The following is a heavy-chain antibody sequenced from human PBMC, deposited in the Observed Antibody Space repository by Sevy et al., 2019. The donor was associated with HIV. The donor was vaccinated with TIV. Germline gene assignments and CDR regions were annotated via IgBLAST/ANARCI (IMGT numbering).Heavy chain of an antibody. CDR3: AREGCTRPHDY. Sequence: GGSLRLSCAASEFAFYDYSMSWIRQAPGKGLEWVATLFFGCGKINYADSVKGRFTISRDNSKNSFYLQMDNLRVEDTALYYCAREGCTRPHDYWGQGTRVTVSS. D-gene: IGHD2-8*01. J-gene: IGHJ4*02. CDR1: EFAFYDYS. V-gene: IGHV3-23*01. CDR2: LFFGCGKI.